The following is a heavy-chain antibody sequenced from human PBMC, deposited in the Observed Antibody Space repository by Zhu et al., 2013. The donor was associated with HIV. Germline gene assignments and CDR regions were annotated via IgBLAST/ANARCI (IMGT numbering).Heavy chain of an antibody. Sequence: QVQLVQSGAEVKKPGSSVKVSCKASGGTFSSYTISWVRQAPGQGLEWMGRIIPILGIANYAQKFQGRVTITADKSTSTAYMELSSLRSEDTAVYYCATLGTRYCSSTSCYSTVDPGYGMDVWGQGTTVTVSS. D-gene: IGHD2-2*01. CDR3: ATLGTRYCSSTSCYSTVDPGYGMDV. CDR1: GGTFSSYT. CDR2: IIPILGIA. V-gene: IGHV1-69*02. J-gene: IGHJ6*02.